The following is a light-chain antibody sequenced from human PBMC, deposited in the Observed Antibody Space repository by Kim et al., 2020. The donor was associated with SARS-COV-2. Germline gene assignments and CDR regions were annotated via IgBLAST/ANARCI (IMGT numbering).Light chain of an antibody. V-gene: IGKV1-5*02. CDR3: QQYNSYLFT. Sequence: DIQMTQSPPSLSASVGDRVTIVCRASQSISTYLNWYQQKPGKAPKLLIYAASNLQSGVPSRFSGSGSGTEFTLTISSLQPDDFATYYCQQYNSYLFTFGPGTQVDIQ. J-gene: IGKJ3*01. CDR1: QSISTY. CDR2: AAS.